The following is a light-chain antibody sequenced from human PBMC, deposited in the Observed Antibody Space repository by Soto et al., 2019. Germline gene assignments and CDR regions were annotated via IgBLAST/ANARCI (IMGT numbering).Light chain of an antibody. Sequence: IDRTSFPSSMSVDLGGRGTITFRASQTITRWMAWYQQKPGKAPKLLIYDASTLESGVPSRFSGSRSGTEFTLTISNLQPADCATYYCQQYENYSTFGPGTQLEIK. CDR3: QQYENYST. CDR2: DAS. V-gene: IGKV1-5*01. CDR1: QTITRW. J-gene: IGKJ1*01.